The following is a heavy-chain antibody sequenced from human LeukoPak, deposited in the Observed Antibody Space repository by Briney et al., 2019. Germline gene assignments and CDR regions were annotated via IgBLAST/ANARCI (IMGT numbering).Heavy chain of an antibody. V-gene: IGHV3-30*02. CDR3: AKATWWLFDY. D-gene: IGHD2-8*02. J-gene: IGHJ4*02. CDR2: IRYDGSNK. Sequence: GGSLRLSCAASGFTFSSYGMHWVRQAPGKGLEWVAFIRYDGSNKYYADSVKGRFTISRDNSKNTLYLQMNSLRAEDTAVYYCAKATWWLFDYWGQGTLVTVSS. CDR1: GFTFSSYG.